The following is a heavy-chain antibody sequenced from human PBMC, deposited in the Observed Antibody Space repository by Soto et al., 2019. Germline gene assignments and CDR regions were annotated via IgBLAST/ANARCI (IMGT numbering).Heavy chain of an antibody. CDR3: SISRYSYGMKTDY. CDR2: IYHSGST. Sequence: SETLSLPCAVSGGSISSSNCCSWVRQPPGKGLEWIGEIYHSGSTNYNPSLKSRVIISVDKSKKQFSLKLSSVTAADTAVYYCSISRYSYGMKTDYWAQGTLVTVSS. V-gene: IGHV4-4*02. J-gene: IGHJ4*02. D-gene: IGHD5-12*01. CDR1: GGSISSSNC.